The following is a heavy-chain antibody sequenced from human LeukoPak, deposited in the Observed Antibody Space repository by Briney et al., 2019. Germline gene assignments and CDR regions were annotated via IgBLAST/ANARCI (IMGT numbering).Heavy chain of an antibody. CDR1: GGSFSGYF. CDR2: IIHSGNT. J-gene: IGHJ3*02. CDR3: ARDVGAFDI. V-gene: IGHV4-34*12. Sequence: SETLSLTCAVYGGSFSGYFWSWIRQPPGKGLEWIGEIIHSGNTNYNPSLKSRVTISLDTSKNQFSLELISVTAADTAVYYCARDVGAFDIWGQGTMVTVSS.